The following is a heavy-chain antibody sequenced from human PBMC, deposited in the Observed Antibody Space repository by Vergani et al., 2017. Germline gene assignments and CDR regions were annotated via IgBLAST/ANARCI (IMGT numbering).Heavy chain of an antibody. CDR3: ARDRGKVVRGAWDGMDV. Sequence: QAHLVQSGAEVRKPGASVKVSCKASGYLFTGYYIHWVRQAPGQGLEWMGWINPNRDGANYAQKFQGRVTMTRDTSISTAYMELSSLRSDDTAIYYWARDRGKVVRGAWDGMDVWGQGTTVTVSS. D-gene: IGHD3-10*01. J-gene: IGHJ6*02. V-gene: IGHV1-2*02. CDR2: INPNRDGA. CDR1: GYLFTGYY.